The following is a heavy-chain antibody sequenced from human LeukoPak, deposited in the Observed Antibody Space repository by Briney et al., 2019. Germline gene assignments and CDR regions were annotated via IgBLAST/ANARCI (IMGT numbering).Heavy chain of an antibody. CDR1: GFTFSSYG. CDR2: IRYDGSNK. CDR3: AKVGGSDCSGGSCHY. V-gene: IGHV3-30*02. J-gene: IGHJ4*02. Sequence: GGSLRLSCAASGFTFSSYGMHWVRQAPGKGLEWVAFIRYDGSNKYYADSVKGRFTISRDNSKNTLYLQMNSLRAEDTAVYYCAKVGGSDCSGGSCHYWGQGTLVTVSS. D-gene: IGHD2-15*01.